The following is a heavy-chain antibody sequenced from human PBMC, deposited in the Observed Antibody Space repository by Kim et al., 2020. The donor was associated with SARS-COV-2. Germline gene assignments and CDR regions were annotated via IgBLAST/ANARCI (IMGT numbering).Heavy chain of an antibody. Sequence: GGSLRLSCAASGFTFSSYAMHWVRQAPGKGLEWVAVIWYDGSNKYYADSVKGRFTISRDNSKNTLYLQMNSLRAEDTAVYYCARDSGNTRLLWFAELYRVVTDYWGQGTPVTVSS. CDR3: ARDSGNTRLLWFAELYRVVTDY. V-gene: IGHV3-30*04. J-gene: IGHJ4*01. D-gene: IGHD3-10*01. CDR1: GFTFSSYA. CDR2: IWYDGSNK.